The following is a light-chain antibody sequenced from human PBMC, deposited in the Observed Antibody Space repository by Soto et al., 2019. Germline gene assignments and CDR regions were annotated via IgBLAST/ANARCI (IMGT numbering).Light chain of an antibody. CDR2: DVS. CDR1: SSDVGGYNY. CDR3: CSYAGSDTYV. J-gene: IGLJ1*01. Sequence: QSALTQPRSVSGSPGQSVTISCTGTSSDVGGYNYVSWYQQHPGKAPKLMIYDVSKRPSGVPDRFSGSKSGNTASLTISGLQAEDEADYYCCSYAGSDTYVFGTGTKLTVI. V-gene: IGLV2-11*01.